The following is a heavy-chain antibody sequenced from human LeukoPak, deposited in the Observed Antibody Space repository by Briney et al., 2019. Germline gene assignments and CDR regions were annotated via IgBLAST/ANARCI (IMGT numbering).Heavy chain of an antibody. CDR3: PRFPPPDLTGLYYFDY. V-gene: IGHV5-51*01. Sequence: GESLKISCKGSGYSFTSYWIGWVRQMPGKGLEGMGIIYPGDSDTRYSPSFQGQVTISAAKSNSTAYLQWSSLKASDTAMYYCPRFPPPDLTGLYYFDYWGQGTLVTVSS. CDR1: GYSFTSYW. D-gene: IGHD3-9*01. J-gene: IGHJ4*02. CDR2: IYPGDSDT.